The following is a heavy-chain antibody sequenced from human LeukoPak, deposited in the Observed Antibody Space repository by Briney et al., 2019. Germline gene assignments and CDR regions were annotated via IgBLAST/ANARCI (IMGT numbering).Heavy chain of an antibody. CDR3: ARPEEHGDYVHDAFDI. D-gene: IGHD4-17*01. Sequence: PGESLKISCKGSGYRFTSYWIGWVRQMPGKGLEWMGIIYPGDSDTRYSPSFQGQVTVSADKSISTAYLQWSSLKASDTAMYYCARPEEHGDYVHDAFDIWGQGTMVTVSS. V-gene: IGHV5-51*01. J-gene: IGHJ3*02. CDR2: IYPGDSDT. CDR1: GYRFTSYW.